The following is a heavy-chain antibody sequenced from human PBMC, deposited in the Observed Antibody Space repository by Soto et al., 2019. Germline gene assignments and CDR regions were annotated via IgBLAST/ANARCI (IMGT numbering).Heavy chain of an antibody. V-gene: IGHV3-33*01. J-gene: IGHJ3*02. CDR2: IWYDGSNK. Sequence: PGGSLRLSCAASGFTFSSYGMHWVRQAPGKGLEWVAGIWYDGSNKYYADTVKGRFTISRDNSKNTLYLQMNSLRAEDTSVYFCARGGAHFMITFGGVPPYIWGQGTMVTVSS. D-gene: IGHD3-16*01. CDR3: ARGGAHFMITFGGVPPYI. CDR1: GFTFSSYG.